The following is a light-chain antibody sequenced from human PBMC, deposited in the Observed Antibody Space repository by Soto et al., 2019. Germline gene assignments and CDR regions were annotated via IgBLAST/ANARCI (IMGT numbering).Light chain of an antibody. CDR1: QGISSY. V-gene: IGKV1-9*01. J-gene: IGKJ5*01. Sequence: DIQLTQSPSFLSASVGDRVTLTRRASQGISSYLAWYQQKQGKAPKLLIYAASTLQSGVPSRFSGSGSGTEFTLTISSLEPEDFAAYYCQQLNSFPITFGPGTRVEIK. CDR2: AAS. CDR3: QQLNSFPIT.